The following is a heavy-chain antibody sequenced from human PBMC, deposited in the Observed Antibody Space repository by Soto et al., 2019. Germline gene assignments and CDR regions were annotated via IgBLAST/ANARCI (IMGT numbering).Heavy chain of an antibody. CDR3: ARAVHTMIQGVRFRVDQ. J-gene: IGHJ4*02. Sequence: ASVKVSCKASGYTFTAYYIHWVRQTPGQGLEWMGWINPNGGGTKYAQKFQGRVTMTRDTSINTAYMELTRLTSDDTAVYYCARAVHTMIQGVRFRVDQWGQGTLVTVSS. CDR1: GYTFTAYY. D-gene: IGHD3-10*01. V-gene: IGHV1-2*02. CDR2: INPNGGGT.